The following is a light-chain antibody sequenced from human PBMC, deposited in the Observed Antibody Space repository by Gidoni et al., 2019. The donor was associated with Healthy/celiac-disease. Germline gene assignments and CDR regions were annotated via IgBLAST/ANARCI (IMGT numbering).Light chain of an antibody. CDR2: AAS. CDR1: QSISSY. V-gene: IGKV1-39*01. J-gene: IGKJ2*01. CDR3: QQSYSTPQMYT. Sequence: DIQMTQSPSSLSASVGDRVTITCRASQSISSYLNWYQQKPGKAPKLLIYAASSFQSGVPSRFSGSGSGTDFTLTISSLQPEDFATYYCQQSYSTPQMYTFXQXTKLEIK.